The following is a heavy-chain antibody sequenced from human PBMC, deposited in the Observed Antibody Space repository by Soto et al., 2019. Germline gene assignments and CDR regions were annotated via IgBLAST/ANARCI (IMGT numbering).Heavy chain of an antibody. CDR1: GGTFSSYS. J-gene: IGHJ4*02. V-gene: IGHV1-69*01. CDR3: ARDGGRHSGGIDY. D-gene: IGHD1-26*01. CDR2: IIPIFGTA. Sequence: QVQLVQSGAEVKKPGSSVKVSGKASGGTFSSYSINWLRQAPGQGLEWMGEIIPIFGTANYAQKFQGRVTITADESTSTAYMELSSLRSEDTAVYYCARDGGRHSGGIDYWGQGTLVTVSS.